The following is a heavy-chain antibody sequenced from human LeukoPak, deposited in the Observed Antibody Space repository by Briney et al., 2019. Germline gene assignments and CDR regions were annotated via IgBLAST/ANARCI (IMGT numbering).Heavy chain of an antibody. CDR1: GGSISSYY. J-gene: IGHJ2*01. D-gene: IGHD2-2*01. V-gene: IGHV4-4*07. Sequence: SETLSLTCTVSGGSISSYYWSWIRQPAGKGLEWIGRIYTSGSTNYNPSLKSRVTMSVDTSKNQFSLKLSSVTAADTAVYYCARDPGYCSSTSCYGDWYFDLWGRGTLVTVSS. CDR3: ARDPGYCSSTSCYGDWYFDL. CDR2: IYTSGST.